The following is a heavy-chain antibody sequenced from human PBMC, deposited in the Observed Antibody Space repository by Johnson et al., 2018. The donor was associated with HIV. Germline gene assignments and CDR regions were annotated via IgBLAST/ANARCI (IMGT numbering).Heavy chain of an antibody. V-gene: IGHV3-66*01. CDR1: GFTFSNAW. Sequence: MQLVESGGGLVQRGGSLRLSCIASGFTFSNAWMTWVRQAPGKGLEWVSVIYGGGNTYYADSVKGRFTISRDNSKNTLYLQMNSLRAEDTAVYYCARDLGGSYSGLDAFDIWGQGTMVTVSS. J-gene: IGHJ3*02. CDR3: ARDLGGSYSGLDAFDI. D-gene: IGHD1-26*01. CDR2: IYGGGNT.